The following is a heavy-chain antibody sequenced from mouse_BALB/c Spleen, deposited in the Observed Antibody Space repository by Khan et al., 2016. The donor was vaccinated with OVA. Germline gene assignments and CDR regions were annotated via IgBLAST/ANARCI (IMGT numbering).Heavy chain of an antibody. CDR3: ARTARIKY. J-gene: IGHJ2*01. D-gene: IGHD1-2*01. CDR2: ISYSGST. CDR1: GYSITSGYG. Sequence: VQLKQSGPGLVKPSQSLSLTCTVTGYSITSGYGWNWIRQFPGNKVEWMGYISYSGSTNYNPSLTSRISITRDTSKNQFFLQLNSVTTEDTATYYCARTARIKYWGQGTTLTVSS. V-gene: IGHV3-2*02.